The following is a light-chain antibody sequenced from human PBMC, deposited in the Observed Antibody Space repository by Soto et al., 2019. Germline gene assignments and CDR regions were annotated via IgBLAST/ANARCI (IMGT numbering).Light chain of an antibody. CDR2: AAS. CDR1: QSLSSF. J-gene: IGKJ4*01. CDR3: QQSYSTPPT. V-gene: IGKV1-39*01. Sequence: DIQMTQSPSSLSASVGDRVTITCRASQSLSSFLNWYQQKPGKAPKLLIYAASSLQSGVPSRFSGSGSGTHFTLTIRSLQPEDFATYYCQQSYSTPPTFGGGTKVEIK.